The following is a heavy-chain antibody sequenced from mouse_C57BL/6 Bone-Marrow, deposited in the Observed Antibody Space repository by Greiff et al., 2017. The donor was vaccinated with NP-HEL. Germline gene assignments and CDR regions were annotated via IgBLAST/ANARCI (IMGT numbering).Heavy chain of an antibody. CDR3: AREGKLMDYDYDGWYFDV. J-gene: IGHJ1*03. CDR2: INPYNGGT. CDR1: GYTFTDYY. Sequence: EVQLQQSGPVLVKPGASVKMSCKASGYTFTDYYMNWVKQSHGKSLEWIGVINPYNGGTSYNQKFKGKATLTVDKSSSTAYMELNSLTSEESAVYYCAREGKLMDYDYDGWYFDVWGTGTTVTVSS. V-gene: IGHV1-19*01. D-gene: IGHD2-4*01.